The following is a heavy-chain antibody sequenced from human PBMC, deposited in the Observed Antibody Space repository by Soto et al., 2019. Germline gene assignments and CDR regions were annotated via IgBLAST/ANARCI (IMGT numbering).Heavy chain of an antibody. J-gene: IGHJ4*02. CDR1: GFTFSSYG. D-gene: IGHD3-3*01. CDR2: IWYDGSNK. CDR3: GRDRSPFGVAPPPY. V-gene: IGHV3-33*01. Sequence: QVQLVESGGGVVQPGRSLRLSCAASGFTFSSYGMHWVRQAPGKGLEWVAVIWYDGSNKYYADSVKGRFTISRDNSKNPLFLQMNRLRGEDTAVYXCGRDRSPFGVAPPPYWGQGTLVTVSS.